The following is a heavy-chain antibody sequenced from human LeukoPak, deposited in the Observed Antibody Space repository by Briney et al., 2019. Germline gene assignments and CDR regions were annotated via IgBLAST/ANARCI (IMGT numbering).Heavy chain of an antibody. CDR3: ATNHYDRSGYKYYNFDY. V-gene: IGHV3-7*01. CDR2: IKQDGSEK. Sequence: GESLKISCKGSGYTFSSYWIGWVRQAPGKGLEWVANIKQDGSEKYYVDSVKGRFTISRDNAKNSLYLQMNSLRAEDTAVYYCATNHYDRSGYKYYNFDYWGQGTLVTVSS. CDR1: GYTFSSYW. D-gene: IGHD3-22*01. J-gene: IGHJ4*02.